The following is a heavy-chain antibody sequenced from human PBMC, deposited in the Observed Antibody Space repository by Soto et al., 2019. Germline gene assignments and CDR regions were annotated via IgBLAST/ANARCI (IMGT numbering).Heavy chain of an antibody. Sequence: GASVKVSCKASGYTFIDHYIHWVRQAPGQGLEWMGWITPNSGATKYAQKFQGRVTMTRDASINKAYVDVTGLTFDDTDVYFCARAVGRRGLNVAFDVWGRGTLVTVSS. V-gene: IGHV1-2*02. J-gene: IGHJ3*01. CDR2: ITPNSGAT. D-gene: IGHD3-22*01. CDR1: GYTFIDHY. CDR3: ARAVGRRGLNVAFDV.